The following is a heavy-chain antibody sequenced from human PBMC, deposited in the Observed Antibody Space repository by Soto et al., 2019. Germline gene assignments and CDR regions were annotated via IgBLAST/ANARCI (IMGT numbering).Heavy chain of an antibody. CDR2: ISQGEGT. Sequence: PSETLSLTCAVNSGSLSDYYMSWIRQSPGKGLEWIGEISQGEGTKYNPSLKSRVTMSRDLSKNQFSLRLNSVTDADSAVYYCARGLDHSKIGYWGPGTLVTVPQ. CDR1: SGSLSDYY. D-gene: IGHD4-4*01. J-gene: IGHJ4*02. V-gene: IGHV4-34*01. CDR3: ARGLDHSKIGY.